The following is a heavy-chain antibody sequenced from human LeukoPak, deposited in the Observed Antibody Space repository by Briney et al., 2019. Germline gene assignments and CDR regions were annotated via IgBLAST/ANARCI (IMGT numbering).Heavy chain of an antibody. Sequence: ASVKVSCKASGYTFTGYYMHWVRQAPGQGLEWMGLIYPNSGGTNYAQKFQGRVTVTRDTSISTAYMELSRLRSDDTAVYYCAREAYDSGSFRTDYYYMDVWGKGTTVTISS. CDR2: IYPNSGGT. CDR1: GYTFTGYY. D-gene: IGHD3-10*01. V-gene: IGHV1-2*02. J-gene: IGHJ6*03. CDR3: AREAYDSGSFRTDYYYMDV.